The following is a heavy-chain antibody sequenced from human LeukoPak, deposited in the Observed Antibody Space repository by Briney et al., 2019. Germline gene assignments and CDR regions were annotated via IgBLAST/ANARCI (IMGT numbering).Heavy chain of an antibody. CDR3: ASELKSSSGWYDAFDI. V-gene: IGHV3-21*01. CDR2: VSSSSSYI. CDR1: GFTFSSYS. D-gene: IGHD6-19*01. J-gene: IGHJ3*02. Sequence: GGSLRLSCAASGFTFSSYSMNWVRQAPGKGLEWVSSVSSSSSYIYYADSVKGRFTISRDNAKNSLYLQMNSLRAEDTAVYYCASELKSSSGWYDAFDIWGQGTMVTVSS.